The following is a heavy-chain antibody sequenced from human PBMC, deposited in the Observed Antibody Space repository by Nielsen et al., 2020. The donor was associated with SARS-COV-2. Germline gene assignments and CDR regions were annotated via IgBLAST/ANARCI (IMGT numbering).Heavy chain of an antibody. V-gene: IGHV4-31*03. CDR1: GGSISSGGYY. D-gene: IGHD3-3*01. CDR3: AREGSYDFWSGYYPGYFDY. Sequence: LRLSCTVSGGSISSGGYYWSWIRQHPGKGLEWIGYIYYSGSTYYNPSLKSRVTISVDTSKNQFSLKLSSVTAADTAVYYCAREGSYDFWSGYYPGYFDYWGQGTLVTVSS. J-gene: IGHJ4*02. CDR2: IYYSGST.